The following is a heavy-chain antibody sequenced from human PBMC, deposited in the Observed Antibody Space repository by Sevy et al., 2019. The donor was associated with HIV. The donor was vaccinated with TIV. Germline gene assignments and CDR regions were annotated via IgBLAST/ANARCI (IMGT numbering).Heavy chain of an antibody. CDR2: ISYDGSNK. J-gene: IGHJ1*01. Sequence: GESLKISCAASGFTFSSYGMHWVRQAPGKGLEWVAVISYDGSNKYYADSVKGRFTISRDNSKNTLYLQMNSLRAEDTAVYYCANYHPKYSSGWYASEYFQHWGQGTLVTVSS. CDR1: GFTFSSYG. D-gene: IGHD6-19*01. CDR3: ANYHPKYSSGWYASEYFQH. V-gene: IGHV3-30*18.